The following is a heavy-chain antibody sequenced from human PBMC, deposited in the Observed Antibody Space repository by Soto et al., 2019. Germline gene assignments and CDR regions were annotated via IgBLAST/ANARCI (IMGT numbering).Heavy chain of an antibody. CDR1: GGSIRSYY. V-gene: IGHV4-59*01. J-gene: IGHJ6*03. D-gene: IGHD6-19*01. Sequence: PSETLSLTCTVSGGSIRSYYWSWIRQPPGKGLEWIGDIYYSGRTNYNPSLKSRVTISVDTSKNQFSLKLSSVTAADTAVYYCARETTEEGIAVADVTYYYVDVWGKGTTVTVSS. CDR2: IYYSGRT. CDR3: ARETTEEGIAVADVTYYYVDV.